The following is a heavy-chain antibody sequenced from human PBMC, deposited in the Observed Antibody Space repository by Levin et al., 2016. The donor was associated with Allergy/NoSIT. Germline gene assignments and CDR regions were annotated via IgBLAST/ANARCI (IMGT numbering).Heavy chain of an antibody. CDR3: ARERPYGGKGDFEY. CDR1: GFVVRDNY. V-gene: IGHV3-66*01. D-gene: IGHD4-23*01. CDR2: IYSGGST. J-gene: IGHJ4*02. Sequence: GGSLRLSCAVSGFVVRDNYMSWVRQAPGKGLEWVSVIYSGGSTDYADSVKGRFSISRDNSRNTLFLQMNSLRAEDTAIYYCARERPYGGKGDFEYWGQGTLVTVSS.